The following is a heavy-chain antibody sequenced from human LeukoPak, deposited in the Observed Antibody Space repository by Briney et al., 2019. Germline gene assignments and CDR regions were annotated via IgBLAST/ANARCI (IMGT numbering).Heavy chain of an antibody. Sequence: PSETLSLTCAVYGGSFSGYYWSWIRQPPGKGLEWIGEINHSGSTNYNPSLKSRVTISVDTSKNQFSLKLSSVTAADTAVYYCARVARLRVIDYWGQGTLVTVSS. J-gene: IGHJ4*02. CDR2: INHSGST. V-gene: IGHV4-34*01. CDR3: ARVARLRVIDY. D-gene: IGHD2-15*01. CDR1: GGSFSGYY.